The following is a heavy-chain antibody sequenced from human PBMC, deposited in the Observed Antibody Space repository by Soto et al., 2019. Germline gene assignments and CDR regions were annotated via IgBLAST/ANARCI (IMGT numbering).Heavy chain of an antibody. V-gene: IGHV1-2*02. CDR3: ARALGYSGYDLGY. CDR2: INPNSGGT. CDR1: GYTFTGYY. Sequence: GASVKVSCKASGYTFTGYYMHWVRQAPGQGLEWMGWINPNSGGTNYAQKFQGRVTMTRDTSISTAYMELSRLRSDDTAVYYCARALGYSGYDLGYWGQETLVTVSS. J-gene: IGHJ4*02. D-gene: IGHD5-12*01.